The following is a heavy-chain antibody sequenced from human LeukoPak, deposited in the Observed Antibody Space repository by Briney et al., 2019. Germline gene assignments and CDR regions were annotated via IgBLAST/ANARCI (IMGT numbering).Heavy chain of an antibody. Sequence: GGSLRLSCAASGFPFSDYRMNWVRQAPGKGLEWISYISSSSSARFFADPVKGRFTISRDNAENSLYLQMNNLRAEDTAVYYCARGYCNGDSFYYHPWGQGTPVTVSS. D-gene: IGHD2-15*01. V-gene: IGHV3-48*01. J-gene: IGHJ5*02. CDR3: ARGYCNGDSFYYHP. CDR1: GFPFSDYR. CDR2: ISSSSSAR.